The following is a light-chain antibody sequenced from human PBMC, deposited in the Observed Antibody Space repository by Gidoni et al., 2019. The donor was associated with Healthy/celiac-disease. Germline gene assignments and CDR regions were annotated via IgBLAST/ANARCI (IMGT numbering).Light chain of an antibody. J-gene: IGKJ1*01. CDR2: GAS. V-gene: IGKV3-15*01. CDR3: QQYNNWPPWT. Sequence: IVMTQSLSTLSVSPGERDTLSCSASESVSSNLAGDQQKPGQAHRLLISGASTRATGIPARFSGSGSGKEFNLTISSLKSEEVAVYDCQQYNNWPPWTFGQGTKVEIK. CDR1: ESVSSN.